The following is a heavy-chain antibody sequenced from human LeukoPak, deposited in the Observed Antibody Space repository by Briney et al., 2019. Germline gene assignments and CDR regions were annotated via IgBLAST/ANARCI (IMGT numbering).Heavy chain of an antibody. CDR1: GFTFSSYW. CDR3: ARDYRPMWFGELLGLDY. Sequence: PGGSLRLSCAASGFTFSSYWMSWVRQAPGKGLEWVANIKQDGSEKYYVDSVKGRFTISRDDAKNSLYLQMSSLRAEDTAVYYCARDYRPMWFGELLGLDYWGQGTLVTVSS. V-gene: IGHV3-7*01. J-gene: IGHJ4*02. D-gene: IGHD3-10*01. CDR2: IKQDGSEK.